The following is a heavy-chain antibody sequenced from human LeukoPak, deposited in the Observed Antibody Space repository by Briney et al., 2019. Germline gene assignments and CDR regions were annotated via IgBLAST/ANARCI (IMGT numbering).Heavy chain of an antibody. D-gene: IGHD6-13*01. J-gene: IGHJ2*01. CDR1: GGTFSSYA. Sequence: ASVNVSCKASGGTFSSYAISWVRQAAGQGLERMGGIIPIFGTANYAQKFQGRVTMTEDTSTDTAYMELSSLRSEDTAVYYCATAVAAAGTWWYFDLWGRGTLVTVSS. V-gene: IGHV1-69*06. CDR3: ATAVAAAGTWWYFDL. CDR2: IIPIFGTA.